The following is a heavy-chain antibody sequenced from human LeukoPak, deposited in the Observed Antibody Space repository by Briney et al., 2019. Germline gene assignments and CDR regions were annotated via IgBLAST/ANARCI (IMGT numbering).Heavy chain of an antibody. Sequence: PSETLSLTCTVSGGSISSYYWSWIRQPPGKGLEWIGEINHSGSTNYNPSLKSRVTISVDTSKNQLSLKLSSVTAADTAVYYCASLCSSTSRNVFDYWGQGTLVTVSS. CDR2: INHSGST. CDR3: ASLCSSTSRNVFDY. CDR1: GGSISSYY. V-gene: IGHV4-34*01. D-gene: IGHD2-2*01. J-gene: IGHJ4*02.